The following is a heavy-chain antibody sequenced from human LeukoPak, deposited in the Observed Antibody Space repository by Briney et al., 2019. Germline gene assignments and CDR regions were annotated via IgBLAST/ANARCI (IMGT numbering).Heavy chain of an antibody. CDR3: ARDPLYFSRTSCYLGERDYYYYGMDV. CDR1: GFTFSSYA. J-gene: IGHJ6*02. CDR2: ISYDGSNK. Sequence: GGSLRLSCAASGFTFSSYAMHWVRQAPGKGLEWVAVISYDGSNKYYADSVKGRFTISRDNSKNTLYLQMNSLRAEETAVYYCARDPLYFSRTSCYLGERDYYYYGMDVWGPRTTVTGSS. V-gene: IGHV3-30*04. D-gene: IGHD2-2*01.